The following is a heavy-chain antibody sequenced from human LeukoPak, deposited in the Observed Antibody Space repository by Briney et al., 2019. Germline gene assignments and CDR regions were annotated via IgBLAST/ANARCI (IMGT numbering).Heavy chain of an antibody. CDR2: ISYDGSNK. D-gene: IGHD6-13*01. Sequence: QPGGSLRLSCAASGFTFSSYAMHWVRQAPGKGLEWVAVISYDGSNKYYADSVKGRFTISRDNSKNTLYLQMNSLRAEDTAVYYCAKDLDSSSWYLDYWGQGTLVTVSS. CDR1: GFTFSSYA. CDR3: AKDLDSSSWYLDY. J-gene: IGHJ4*02. V-gene: IGHV3-30-3*01.